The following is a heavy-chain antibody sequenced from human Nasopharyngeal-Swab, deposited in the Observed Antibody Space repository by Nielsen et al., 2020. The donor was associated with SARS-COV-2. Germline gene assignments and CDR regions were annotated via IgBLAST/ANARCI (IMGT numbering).Heavy chain of an antibody. D-gene: IGHD1-1*01. J-gene: IGHJ6*02. V-gene: IGHV4-59*01. CDR1: GDSISSYY. CDR2: IYYGGST. CDR3: ARDRAGTTRNYMGYFYGMDV. Sequence: SETLSLTCTVSGDSISSYYWSWIRQPPGKGLEWIAYIYYGGSTNHNPHLKSRVTISVDKSKNQFSLKLSAVTAADTAVYFCARDRAGTTRNYMGYFYGMDVWGQGTTVTVSS.